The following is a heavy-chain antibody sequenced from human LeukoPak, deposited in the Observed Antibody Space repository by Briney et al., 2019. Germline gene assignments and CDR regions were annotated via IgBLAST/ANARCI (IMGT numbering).Heavy chain of an antibody. CDR1: GGSISSFY. J-gene: IGHJ4*02. V-gene: IGHV4-59*01. CDR2: IYFSGTT. D-gene: IGHD6-19*01. Sequence: SETLSLTCTVSGGSISSFYWSWIRQPPGKGLEWIGYIYFSGTTNYNPSLKSRVSISVDTSKNQFSLKLSSVTAADTAVYYCARGGWSLDFWGQGTLVTVSS. CDR3: ARGGWSLDF.